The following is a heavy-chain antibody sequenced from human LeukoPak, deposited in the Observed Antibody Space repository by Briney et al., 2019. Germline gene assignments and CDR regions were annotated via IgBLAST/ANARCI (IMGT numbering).Heavy chain of an antibody. Sequence: GGSLRLSCAASGFTFSSYEMNWVGQAPGKGLEWVSYISTGGTTIYYADSVKGRFSISRDNAKNSLYLQMNGLRAEDTAVYYCASFLRPSYDYYYMYVWGKGTTVTISS. D-gene: IGHD2/OR15-2a*01. CDR2: ISTGGTTI. CDR3: ASFLRPSYDYYYMYV. J-gene: IGHJ6*03. CDR1: GFTFSSYE. V-gene: IGHV3-48*03.